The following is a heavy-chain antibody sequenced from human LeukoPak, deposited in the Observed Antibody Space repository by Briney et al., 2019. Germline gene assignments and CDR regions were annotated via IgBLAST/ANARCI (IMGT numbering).Heavy chain of an antibody. CDR3: ARAPTSDYVWGSYRYYYYYYMDV. Sequence: ASVKVSCKASGYTFTSYGISWVRQAPGQGLEWMGWISAYNGNTNYAQKLQGRVTMTTDTSTSTAYMELRSLRSDDTAVYYCARAPTSDYVWGSYRYYYYYYMDVWGKGTTVTVSS. J-gene: IGHJ6*03. CDR1: GYTFTSYG. V-gene: IGHV1-18*01. CDR2: ISAYNGNT. D-gene: IGHD3-16*02.